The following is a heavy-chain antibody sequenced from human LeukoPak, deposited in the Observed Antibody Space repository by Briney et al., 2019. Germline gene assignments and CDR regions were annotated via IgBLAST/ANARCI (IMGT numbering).Heavy chain of an antibody. V-gene: IGHV3-49*04. CDR1: GFTFGDYA. J-gene: IGHJ5*02. D-gene: IGHD6-19*01. CDR2: IRSKAYGGTT. Sequence: GGSLRLSCTASGFTFGDYAMSWVRQAPGKGLEWVGFIRSKAYGGTTEYAASVKGRFTISRDDSKSIAYLQMNSLKTEDTAVYYCTRVHQWLVRWFDPWGQGTLVTVSS. CDR3: TRVHQWLVRWFDP.